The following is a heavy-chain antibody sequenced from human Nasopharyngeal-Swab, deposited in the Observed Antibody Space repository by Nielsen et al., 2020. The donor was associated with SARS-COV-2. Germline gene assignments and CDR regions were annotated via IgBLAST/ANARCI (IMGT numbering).Heavy chain of an antibody. CDR3: VKDLRGNYAFDI. Sequence: VRQAPGKGLEYLSAVSGDGVTTHYADSLKGRFTISRDNSKNTLYLQMSSLRAEDTAVYWCVKDLRGNYAFDIWGQGTMVTVSS. J-gene: IGHJ3*02. V-gene: IGHV3-64D*06. CDR2: VSGDGVTT. D-gene: IGHD1-7*01.